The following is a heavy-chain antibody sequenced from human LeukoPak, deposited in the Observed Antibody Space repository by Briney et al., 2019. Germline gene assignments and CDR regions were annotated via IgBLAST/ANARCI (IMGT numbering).Heavy chain of an antibody. CDR3: VSFYETY. CDR1: GNYW. CDR2: INSDGSWT. D-gene: IGHD2-2*01. J-gene: IGHJ4*02. Sequence: GGSLRLSCAASGNYWMHWVRQAPGKGLVWVSHINSDGSWTSYADSVKGRFTLSKDNAKNTVYLQMNNLRVEDTAVYYCVSFYETYWGRGTLVTVSS. V-gene: IGHV3-74*01.